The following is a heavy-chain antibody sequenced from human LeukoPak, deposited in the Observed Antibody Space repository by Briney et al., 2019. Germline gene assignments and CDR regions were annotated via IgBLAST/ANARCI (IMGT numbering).Heavy chain of an antibody. CDR2: IIPIFGTA. CDR1: GGTFSSYA. D-gene: IGHD3-3*01. V-gene: IGHV1-69*13. Sequence: SVKVSCKASGGTFSSYAISWVRQAPGQGLEWMGGIIPIFGTANYAQKFQGRVTITADESTSTAYMELSSLRSEDTAVYYCARDLYDFNYYYYMDVWGKGTTVTVSS. J-gene: IGHJ6*03. CDR3: ARDLYDFNYYYYMDV.